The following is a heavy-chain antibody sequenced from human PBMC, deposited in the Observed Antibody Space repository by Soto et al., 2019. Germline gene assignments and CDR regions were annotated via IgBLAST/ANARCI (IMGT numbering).Heavy chain of an antibody. CDR2: IYHSGST. V-gene: IGHV4-4*02. Sequence: SETLSLTCAVSGGSISSSNWWSWVRQPPGKGLEWIGEIYHSGSTNYNPSLKSRVTISVDKSKNQFSLKLSSVTAADTAVYYCARSRKLWGDPGAFDIWGQGTMVTVSS. D-gene: IGHD5-18*01. J-gene: IGHJ3*02. CDR3: ARSRKLWGDPGAFDI. CDR1: GGSISSSNW.